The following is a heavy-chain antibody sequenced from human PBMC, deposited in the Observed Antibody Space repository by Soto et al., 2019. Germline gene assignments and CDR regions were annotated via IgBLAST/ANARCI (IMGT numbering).Heavy chain of an antibody. V-gene: IGHV4-4*02. D-gene: IGHD1-26*01. CDR3: ARTPSDPGH. J-gene: IGHJ4*01. Sequence: PSETLSLTCAVSGGSISTTHWWNWVRQPPGKGLEWIGQIFHTGKTNYNPSLKSRATISLDKSKNQFSLSLSSVTAADTATYYCARTPSDPGHWGHGTLVTVSS. CDR2: IFHTGKT. CDR1: GGSISTTHW.